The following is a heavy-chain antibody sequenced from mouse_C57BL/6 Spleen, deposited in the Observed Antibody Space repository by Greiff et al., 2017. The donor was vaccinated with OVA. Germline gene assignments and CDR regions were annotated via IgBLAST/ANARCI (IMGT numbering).Heavy chain of an antibody. CDR2: IYPGNGDT. V-gene: IGHV1-12*01. D-gene: IGHD2-4*01. CDR1: GYTFTSYN. J-gene: IGHJ1*03. Sequence: SGAELVRPGASVKMSCKASGYTFTSYNMHWVKQTPRQGLEWIGAIYPGNGDTSYNQKFKGKATLTVDKSSSTAYMQLSSLTSEDSAVYFCARRWDYDGAGYYDVWGTGTTVTVSS. CDR3: ARRWDYDGAGYYDV.